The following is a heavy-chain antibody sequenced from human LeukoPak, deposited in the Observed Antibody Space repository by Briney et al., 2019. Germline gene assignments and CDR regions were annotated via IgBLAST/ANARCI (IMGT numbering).Heavy chain of an antibody. D-gene: IGHD3-22*01. CDR1: GFTFSSRW. Sequence: PGGSLRLSCAASGFTFSSRWRSWVRQARGKGLEWVAKIKQDGSEKDYVDSVKGRFTISRDNAENSLYLQMNSLTTGDTAVYFCARVFMNSDDSQYRPLDCWGQGTLVTVSS. CDR3: ARVFMNSDDSQYRPLDC. J-gene: IGHJ4*02. V-gene: IGHV3-7*01. CDR2: IKQDGSEK.